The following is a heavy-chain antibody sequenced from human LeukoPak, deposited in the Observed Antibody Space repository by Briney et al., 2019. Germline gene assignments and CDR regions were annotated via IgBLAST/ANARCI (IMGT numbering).Heavy chain of an antibody. CDR2: ISGSGGST. V-gene: IGHV3-23*01. D-gene: IGHD2-15*01. Sequence: GGSLRLSCAASGFTFSSYAMSWVRQAPGKGLEWVSAISGSGGSTYYADSVKGRFTISRDNSKNTLYLQMNSLRAEDTAVYYCAKRGDCSGGSCYSLYYYGMDVWGQGTTVTVSS. J-gene: IGHJ6*02. CDR1: GFTFSSYA. CDR3: AKRGDCSGGSCYSLYYYGMDV.